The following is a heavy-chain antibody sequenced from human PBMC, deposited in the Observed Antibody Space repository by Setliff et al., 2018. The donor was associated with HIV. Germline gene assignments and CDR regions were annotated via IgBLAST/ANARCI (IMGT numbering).Heavy chain of an antibody. CDR2: IRYDGSNK. CDR3: AKDGYYGDFLFYYYYIDD. Sequence: PGESLKISCQASGYSFSSYWIGWVRQMPGKGLEWVSFIRYDGSNKNYADSMKCRFTNSRDNSKNTLYLQLNSLRAEDTAVYYCAKDGYYGDFLFYYYYIDDWGKGTTVTVSS. CDR1: GYSFSSYW. J-gene: IGHJ6*03. D-gene: IGHD4-17*01. V-gene: IGHV3-30*02.